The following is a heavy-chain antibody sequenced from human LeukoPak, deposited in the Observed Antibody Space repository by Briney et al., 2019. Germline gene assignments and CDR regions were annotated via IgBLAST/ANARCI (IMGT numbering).Heavy chain of an antibody. J-gene: IGHJ6*04. D-gene: IGHD3-3*01. Sequence: SGGSLRLSCAASGFTFSSYSMNWVRQAPGKGLEWVSSISSSSSYIYYADSVKGRFTISRDNAKNSLYLQMNSLRAEDTAVYYCARRRPLDDFWSGYYEFGGAMDVWGKGTTVTVSS. CDR2: ISSSSSYI. CDR1: GFTFSSYS. CDR3: ARRRPLDDFWSGYYEFGGAMDV. V-gene: IGHV3-21*04.